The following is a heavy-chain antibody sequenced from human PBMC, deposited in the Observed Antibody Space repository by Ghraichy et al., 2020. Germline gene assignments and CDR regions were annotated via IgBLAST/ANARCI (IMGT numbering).Heavy chain of an antibody. Sequence: GGSLRLSCAASGFTFDNYWMSWVRQAPGKGLEWVANIKQDGSDKYYVDSVKGRFTVSRDNAKNSLYLQMNSLRAEDTAVYYCARDREVGTTYYWYFDLWGRGTLVTVSS. V-gene: IGHV3-7*03. J-gene: IGHJ2*01. D-gene: IGHD1-26*01. CDR2: IKQDGSDK. CDR1: GFTFDNYW. CDR3: ARDREVGTTYYWYFDL.